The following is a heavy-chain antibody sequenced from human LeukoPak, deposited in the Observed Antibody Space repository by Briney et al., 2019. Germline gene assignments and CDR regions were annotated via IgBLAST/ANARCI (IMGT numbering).Heavy chain of an antibody. D-gene: IGHD3-10*01. V-gene: IGHV3-7*03. CDR3: AKAGGYYYGSGSYGLGGLYYYYYMDV. J-gene: IGHJ6*03. CDR2: VKQDGSEK. CDR1: EFTLITYS. Sequence: QTGGSLRLSCAASEFTLITYSMSWVRQAPGKGLEWVANVKQDGSEKYYVDSVKGRFTISRDNSKNTLYLQMNSLRAEDTAVYYCAKAGGYYYGSGSYGLGGLYYYYYMDVWGKGTTVTVSS.